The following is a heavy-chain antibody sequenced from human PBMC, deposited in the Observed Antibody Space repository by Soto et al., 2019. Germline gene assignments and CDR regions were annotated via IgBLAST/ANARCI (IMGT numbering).Heavy chain of an antibody. V-gene: IGHV4-30-2*01. CDR2: IYDSGNT. J-gene: IGHJ4*02. CDR3: ARGQGAAAGHPNFDY. CDR1: GGSISGTTYS. D-gene: IGHD6-13*01. Sequence: QLQLQESGSGLVKPSQTLSLTCAVSGGSISGTTYSWSWIRQPPGKGLEWIGYIYDSGNTYYNPSLKSQFSISVDRSKNQFSLKLSSVTAADTAVYYCARGQGAAAGHPNFDYWGQGALVTVSS.